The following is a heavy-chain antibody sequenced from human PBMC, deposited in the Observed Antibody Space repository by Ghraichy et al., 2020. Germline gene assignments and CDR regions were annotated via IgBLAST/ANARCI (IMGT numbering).Heavy chain of an antibody. CDR3: AREVGESSSSGGAFDI. CDR1: GFTFSSYS. Sequence: GGSLRLSCAASGFTFSSYSMNWVRQAPGKGLEWVSSISSSSSYIYYADSVKGRFTISRDNAKNSLYLQMNSLRAEDTAVYYCAREVGESSSSGGAFDIWGQGTMVTVSS. D-gene: IGHD6-6*01. CDR2: ISSSSSYI. V-gene: IGHV3-21*01. J-gene: IGHJ3*02.